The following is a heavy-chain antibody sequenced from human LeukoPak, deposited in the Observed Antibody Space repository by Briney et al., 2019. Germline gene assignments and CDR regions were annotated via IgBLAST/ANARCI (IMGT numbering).Heavy chain of an antibody. Sequence: GESLKISCKGSGYSFTSYWIGWVRQMPGKGLEWMGIIYPGDSDTRYSPSFQGKVTISADKSISTASMQWSSLKASDTAMYYCARRERYYDSSGYYYDWFDPWGQGTLVTVSS. V-gene: IGHV5-51*01. CDR2: IYPGDSDT. J-gene: IGHJ5*02. D-gene: IGHD3-22*01. CDR3: ARRERYYDSSGYYYDWFDP. CDR1: GYSFTSYW.